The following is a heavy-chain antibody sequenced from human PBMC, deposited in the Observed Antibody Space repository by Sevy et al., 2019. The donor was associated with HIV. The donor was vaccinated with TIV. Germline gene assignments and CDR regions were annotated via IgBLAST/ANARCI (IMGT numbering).Heavy chain of an antibody. CDR3: ARDPGGGYDILTGLYYNYMDV. Sequence: SETLSLTCTVSGGSISSGSYYWSWIRQPAGKGLEWIGRIYTSGSTNYNPSLKSRVTISVDTSKNQFSLKLSSVTAADTAVYYCARDPGGGYDILTGLYYNYMDVWGKGTTVTVSS. CDR2: IYTSGST. V-gene: IGHV4-61*02. D-gene: IGHD3-9*01. CDR1: GGSISSGSYY. J-gene: IGHJ6*03.